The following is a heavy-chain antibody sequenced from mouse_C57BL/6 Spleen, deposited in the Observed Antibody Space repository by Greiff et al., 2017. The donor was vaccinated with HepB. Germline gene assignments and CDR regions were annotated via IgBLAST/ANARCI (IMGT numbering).Heavy chain of an antibody. CDR3: ARFSNYSFAY. CDR2: IDPSDSYT. D-gene: IGHD2-5*01. CDR1: GYTFTSYW. V-gene: IGHV1-59*01. J-gene: IGHJ3*01. Sequence: VQLQQPGAELVRPGTSVKLSCKASGYTFTSYWMHWVKQRPGQGLEWIGVIDPSDSYTNYNQKFKGKATLTVDTSSSTAYMQLSSLTSEDSAVYYCARFSNYSFAYWGQGTLVTVSA.